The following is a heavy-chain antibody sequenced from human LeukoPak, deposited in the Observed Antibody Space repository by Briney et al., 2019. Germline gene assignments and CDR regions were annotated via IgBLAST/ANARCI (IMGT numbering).Heavy chain of an antibody. CDR1: GGTFSSYA. CDR3: ARDWSQGLITVSSY. D-gene: IGHD4-11*01. CDR2: IIPIFGTA. J-gene: IGHJ4*02. V-gene: IGHV1-69*01. Sequence: GSSVKVSCKASGGTFSSYAISWVRQAPGQGLEWMGGIIPIFGTANYAQKFQGRVTITADESTSTAYMELSSLRSEDTAVYFCARDWSQGLITVSSYWGQGTPVTVSS.